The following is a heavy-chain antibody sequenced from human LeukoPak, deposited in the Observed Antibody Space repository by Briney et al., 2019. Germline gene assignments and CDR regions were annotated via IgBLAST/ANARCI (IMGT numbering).Heavy chain of an antibody. V-gene: IGHV1-69*04. CDR1: GYTFTSYG. D-gene: IGHD2/OR15-2a*01. J-gene: IGHJ4*02. CDR3: AREIGGGPYYFDY. Sequence: ASVKVSCKASGYTFTSYGISWVRQAPGQGLEWMGRIVPVLGFTNFPQRFEGRVTLTADTSTTTAYMELSSLTSDDTAVYYCAREIGGGPYYFDYWGQGTLVTVSS. CDR2: IVPVLGFT.